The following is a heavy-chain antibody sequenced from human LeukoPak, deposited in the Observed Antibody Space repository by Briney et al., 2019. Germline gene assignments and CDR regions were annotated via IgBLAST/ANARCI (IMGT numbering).Heavy chain of an antibody. CDR1: GGSISSYY. D-gene: IGHD6-13*01. V-gene: IGHV4-59*01. J-gene: IGHJ3*02. CDR2: IYYSGST. CDR3: ARAPPLYSSSWFPGAFDI. Sequence: PSETLSLTCTVSGGSISSYYWSWIRQPPGKGLEWIGYIYYSGSTNYNPSLKSRVTISVDTSKNQFSLKLSSVTAADTAVYYCARAPPLYSSSWFPGAFDIWGQGTMVTVSS.